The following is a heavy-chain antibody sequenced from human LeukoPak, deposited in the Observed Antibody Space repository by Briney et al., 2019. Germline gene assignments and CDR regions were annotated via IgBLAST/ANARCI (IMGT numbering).Heavy chain of an antibody. D-gene: IGHD1-1*01. J-gene: IGHJ4*02. Sequence: GGSLRLSCAASGFSFSSFAMTWVRQAPGKGLEWVSTIRSIGATAYNADSVKGRFSISRDNSKNTVYLQMNSLRVEDTAIYYCARGQEFDDGVFDSWGQGTLVTVSS. CDR3: ARGQEFDDGVFDS. CDR2: IRSIGATA. CDR1: GFSFSSFA. V-gene: IGHV3-23*01.